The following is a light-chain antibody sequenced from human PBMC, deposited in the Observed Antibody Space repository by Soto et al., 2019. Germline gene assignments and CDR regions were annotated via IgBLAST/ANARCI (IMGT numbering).Light chain of an antibody. CDR3: QQRSNWPEFT. CDR2: DAS. Sequence: EIVLTQSPATLSLSPGERATLSCRASQSVSSYLAWYQQKPGQAPRLLIYDASNRATGIPARFSGSGSGTDFTLNISSLEPEDFAVYYCQQRSNWPEFTFGPGTKVDIK. J-gene: IGKJ3*01. V-gene: IGKV3-11*01. CDR1: QSVSSY.